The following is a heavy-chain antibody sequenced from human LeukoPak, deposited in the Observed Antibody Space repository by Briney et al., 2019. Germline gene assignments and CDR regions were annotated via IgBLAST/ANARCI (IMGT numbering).Heavy chain of an antibody. CDR2: INQDGTEK. V-gene: IGHV3-7*03. J-gene: IGHJ6*04. D-gene: IGHD3-22*01. Sequence: GESLRLSCAASGFTFTTYWMSWVRQAPGKGLEWVANINQDGTEKFYVDSVKGRFTISRDNAKNSLYLQMNSLRAEDTALYYCARLVDYDSSGYYPVDVWGKGTTVTVSS. CDR3: ARLVDYDSSGYYPVDV. CDR1: GFTFTTYW.